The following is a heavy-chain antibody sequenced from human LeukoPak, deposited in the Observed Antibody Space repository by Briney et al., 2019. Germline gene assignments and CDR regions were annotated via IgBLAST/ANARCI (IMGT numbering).Heavy chain of an antibody. Sequence: GGSLRLSCAASGFTFSSYAMHWVRQAPGKGLEYVSAISSNGGSTYYANSVKGRFTISRDNSKNTLYLQMGSLRAEDMAVYYCARWGYYDILTGYYPDGDYYYYGMDVWGQGTTVTVSS. D-gene: IGHD3-9*01. V-gene: IGHV3-64*01. CDR1: GFTFSSYA. CDR3: ARWGYYDILTGYYPDGDYYYYGMDV. J-gene: IGHJ6*02. CDR2: ISSNGGST.